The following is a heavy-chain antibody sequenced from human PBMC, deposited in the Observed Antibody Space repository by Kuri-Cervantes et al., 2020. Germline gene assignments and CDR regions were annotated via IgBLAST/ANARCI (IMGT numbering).Heavy chain of an antibody. CDR3: AREKRITMVRGVIVTDT. CDR1: GGSISSGNW. CDR2: IYHSGST. D-gene: IGHD3-10*01. J-gene: IGHJ5*02. V-gene: IGHV4-4*02. Sequence: GSLRLSCAVSGGSISSGNWWSWVRQPPGKGLEWIGEIYHSGSTNYNPSLKSRVTISLDKSKNQFSLNLRSVTAADTAVYYCAREKRITMVRGVIVTDTWGQGTLVTVSS.